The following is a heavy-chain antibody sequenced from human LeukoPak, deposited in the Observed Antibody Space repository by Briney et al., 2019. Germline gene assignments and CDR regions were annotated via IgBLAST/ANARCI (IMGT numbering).Heavy chain of an antibody. CDR2: INPSGGST. V-gene: IGHV1-46*01. Sequence: ASVKVSCKASGYTFTSYYMHWVRQAPGQGLEWMGIINPSGGSTSYAQKFKGRVTMTRDTSTNTVYLELNSLRAEDTAVYYCARGSGGYCSSTSCPDRYWYFDLWGRGTLVTVSS. J-gene: IGHJ2*01. D-gene: IGHD2-2*01. CDR3: ARGSGGYCSSTSCPDRYWYFDL. CDR1: GYTFTSYY.